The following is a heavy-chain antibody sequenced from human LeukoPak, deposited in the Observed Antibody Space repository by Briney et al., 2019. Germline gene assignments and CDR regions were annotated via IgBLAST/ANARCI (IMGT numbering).Heavy chain of an antibody. J-gene: IGHJ5*02. CDR1: GFTFYDYA. CDR3: AKGGRGLRFLEWLFEPFDP. CDR2: ISGSGRST. Sequence: GRSLRLSCAASGFTFYDYAMHWVRQAPGKGLEWVSGISGSGRSTYYADSVKGRFTISRDNSKNTLYLQMNSLRAEDTAVYYCAKGGRGLRFLEWLFEPFDPWGQGTLVTVSS. V-gene: IGHV3-23*01. D-gene: IGHD3-3*01.